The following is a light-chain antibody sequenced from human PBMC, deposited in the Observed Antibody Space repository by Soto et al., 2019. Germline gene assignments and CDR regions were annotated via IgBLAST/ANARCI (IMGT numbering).Light chain of an antibody. CDR1: QSVSSN. Sequence: VMTQSPATLSVSPGERAILSCRASQSVSSNLAWYQQKPGQAPRLLIYGASTRATGIPARFSGSGSGTEFTLTISSLQSEDFAVYHCQQYNYWPRYTFGQGTKLEIK. J-gene: IGKJ2*01. V-gene: IGKV3-15*01. CDR2: GAS. CDR3: QQYNYWPRYT.